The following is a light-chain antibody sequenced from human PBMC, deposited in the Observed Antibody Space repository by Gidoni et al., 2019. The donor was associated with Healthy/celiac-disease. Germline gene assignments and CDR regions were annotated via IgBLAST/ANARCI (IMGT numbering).Light chain of an antibody. CDR1: QSVSFY. J-gene: IGKJ4*01. Sequence: EIVLTQSPATLSLSPGERATLSCRASQSVSFYLAWYQQKPGQAPRLLIYDASTRTTGIPARFSGSGSGTDFTLTISSLEPEDFAVYYCQQRSNWPLTFGGGTKVEIK. V-gene: IGKV3-11*01. CDR2: DAS. CDR3: QQRSNWPLT.